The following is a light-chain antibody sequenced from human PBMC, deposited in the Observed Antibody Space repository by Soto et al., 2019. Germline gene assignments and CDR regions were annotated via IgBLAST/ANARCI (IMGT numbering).Light chain of an antibody. CDR3: QQHRDYPLT. CDR1: QDIRSF. CDR2: TAS. J-gene: IGKJ4*01. Sequence: IQVTQSPSSLSASIGDRVTITCRASQDIRSFLAWYQQKPGNAPKLLIFTASTLQSGVPSRFSGSGSGTDFALTISSLQPEDFATYYCQQHRDYPLTFGGGTKVEIK. V-gene: IGKV1-9*01.